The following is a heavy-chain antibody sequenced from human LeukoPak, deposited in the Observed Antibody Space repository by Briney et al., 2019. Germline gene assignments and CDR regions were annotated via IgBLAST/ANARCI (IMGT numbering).Heavy chain of an antibody. CDR1: GFTYNTYW. D-gene: IGHD3-10*01. V-gene: IGHV3-7*01. J-gene: IGHJ4*02. Sequence: GGSLRLSCVASGFTYNTYWMIWIRQAPGEGLEWVANIKEDENEKHYGDSVKGPFIISRDNAQNSMYLKMNNLGAEDTALDYCTRAGPDGSGSRDYWGRGTLVTVSS. CDR2: IKEDENEK. CDR3: TRAGPDGSGSRDY.